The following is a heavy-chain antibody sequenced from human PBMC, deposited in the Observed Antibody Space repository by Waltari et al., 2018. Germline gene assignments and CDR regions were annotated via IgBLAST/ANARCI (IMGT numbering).Heavy chain of an antibody. D-gene: IGHD3-16*01. CDR2: INHSGGT. CDR3: ARLPPASALDYSYTVDV. J-gene: IGHJ6*02. V-gene: IGHV4-34*01. CDR1: GGSFSGYF. Sequence: QGQLRQWGAGLLKPSETLSLTCAVSGGSFSGYFWSWIRQSPGKGLEWIGEINHSGGTHYNPSFKSRVSISLDMSKTPFSLTLNSVTAADTAICYCARLPPASALDYSYTVDVWGQGTTVTVS.